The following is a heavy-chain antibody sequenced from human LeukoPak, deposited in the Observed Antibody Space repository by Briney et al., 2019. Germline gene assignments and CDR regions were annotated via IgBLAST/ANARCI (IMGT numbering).Heavy chain of an antibody. D-gene: IGHD6-19*01. CDR3: ARRYSSGWYGY. CDR2: INHSGST. J-gene: IGHJ4*02. CDR1: GGSFRGYY. Sequence: KPSETLSLTCAVYGGSFRGYYWSWIRQPPGEGLEWIGEINHSGSTNYNPSLKGRVTISVDTSKNQFSLKLSSVTAADTAVYYCARRYSSGWYGYWGQGTLVTVSS. V-gene: IGHV4-34*01.